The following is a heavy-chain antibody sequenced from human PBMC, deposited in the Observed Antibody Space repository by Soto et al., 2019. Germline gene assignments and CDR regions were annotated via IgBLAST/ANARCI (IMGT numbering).Heavy chain of an antibody. CDR1: GGSISSGDYY. Sequence: SETLSLTCTVSGGSISSGDYYWSWIRQPPGKGLEWIGYIYYSGSIYYNPSLKSRVTISVDTSKNQFSLKLSSVTAADTAVYYCARLRFLGYYFDYWGQGTLVTVSS. J-gene: IGHJ4*02. CDR2: IYYSGSI. V-gene: IGHV4-30-4*01. CDR3: ARLRFLGYYFDY. D-gene: IGHD3-3*01.